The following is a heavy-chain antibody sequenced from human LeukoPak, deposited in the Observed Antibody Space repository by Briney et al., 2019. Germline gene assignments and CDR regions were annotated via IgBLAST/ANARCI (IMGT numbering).Heavy chain of an antibody. Sequence: PSETLSLTCAVSGGSISSSNWWSWVRQPPGKGLEWIGSIYHSGSTYYNPSLKSRVTISVDTSKNQFSLKLSSVTAADTAVYYCARGGGSYTAGWGQGTLVTVSS. CDR3: ARGGGSYTAG. J-gene: IGHJ4*02. D-gene: IGHD1-26*01. V-gene: IGHV4-4*02. CDR2: IYHSGST. CDR1: GGSISSSNW.